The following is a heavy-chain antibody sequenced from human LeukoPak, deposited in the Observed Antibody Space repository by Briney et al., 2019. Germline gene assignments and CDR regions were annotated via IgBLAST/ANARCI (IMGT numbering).Heavy chain of an antibody. CDR3: LNTYFDY. CDR1: GFTFSSNE. D-gene: IGHD2/OR15-2a*01. Sequence: GGSLRLSCAASGFTFSSNEMNWVRQAPGKGLEWLVYISSSGVTIYYADSVKGRFTISRDNAKNSLYLQMNSLRAEDTAIYYCLNTYFDYWGQGTLVTVSS. J-gene: IGHJ4*02. CDR2: ISSSGVTI. V-gene: IGHV3-48*03.